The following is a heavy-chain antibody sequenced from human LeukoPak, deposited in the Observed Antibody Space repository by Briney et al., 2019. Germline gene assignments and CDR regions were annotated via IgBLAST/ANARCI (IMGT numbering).Heavy chain of an antibody. Sequence: GGSLRLSCAASGFTFSSYWMHWVRQAPGKGLVWVSRINSDGSSTSYADSVKGRFTISRDNAKNTLYLQMNSLRAEDTAVYYCARGRATLYAFDIWGQGTMVTVSS. CDR1: GFTFSSYW. V-gene: IGHV3-74*01. D-gene: IGHD2-15*01. CDR2: INSDGSST. J-gene: IGHJ3*02. CDR3: ARGRATLYAFDI.